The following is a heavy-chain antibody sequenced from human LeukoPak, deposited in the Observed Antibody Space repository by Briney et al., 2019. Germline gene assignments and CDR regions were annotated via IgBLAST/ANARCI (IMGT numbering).Heavy chain of an antibody. CDR2: INSNGGTA. CDR1: GFTFSIYA. J-gene: IGHJ4*02. V-gene: IGHV3-23*01. Sequence: AGGSLRLSCAASGFTFSIYAMSWVRQAPGKGLEWVSVINSNGGTAFYADSVKGRFTISRDNSRNTVSLHMKSLRVDDTAIYFCVRDRGSGWYYTDRWGQGTLVTVAS. CDR3: VRDRGSGWYYTDR. D-gene: IGHD6-19*01.